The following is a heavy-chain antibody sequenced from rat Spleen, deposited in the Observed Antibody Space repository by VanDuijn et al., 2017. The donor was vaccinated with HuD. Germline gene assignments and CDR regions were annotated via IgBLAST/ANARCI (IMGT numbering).Heavy chain of an antibody. V-gene: IGHV2-47*01. CDR1: GLSLTSNS. J-gene: IGHJ2*01. Sequence: QVQLKESGPGLVQPSQTLSLTCTVSGLSLTSNSVSWIRQPPGKGLEWMGVIWDNVGTDYASSLKSRLSISRDTSRDQVFLKMSSLQIEDTAMYFCASGIHDFWGQGVMVTVSS. D-gene: IGHD1-4*01. CDR2: IWDNVGT. CDR3: ASGIHDF.